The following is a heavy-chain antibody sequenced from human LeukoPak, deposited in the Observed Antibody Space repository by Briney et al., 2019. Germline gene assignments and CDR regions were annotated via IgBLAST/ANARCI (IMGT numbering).Heavy chain of an antibody. Sequence: GGSLRLSCAASGFTFSSYAMHWVRQAPGKGLEWVAVISYDGSNKYYADSVKGRFTISRDNSKNTLYLQMNSLRAEDTAVYYCARGSPPWIVVVPAGIDYWGQGTLVTVSS. J-gene: IGHJ4*02. D-gene: IGHD2-2*01. V-gene: IGHV3-30-3*01. CDR3: ARGSPPWIVVVPAGIDY. CDR2: ISYDGSNK. CDR1: GFTFSSYA.